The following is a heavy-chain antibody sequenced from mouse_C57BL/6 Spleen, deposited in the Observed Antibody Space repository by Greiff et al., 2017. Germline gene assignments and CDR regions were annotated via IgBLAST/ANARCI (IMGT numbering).Heavy chain of an antibody. CDR1: GFTFSSYG. CDR2: ISSGGSYT. J-gene: IGHJ1*03. CDR3: ARQKVYYGSSYCYFGV. D-gene: IGHD1-1*01. V-gene: IGHV5-6*01. Sequence: EVKLMESGGDLVKPGGSLKLSCAASGFTFSSYGMSWVRQTPDKRLEWVATISSGGSYTYYPDSVKGRFTISRDNAKNTLYLQMSSLKSEDTAMYYCARQKVYYGSSYCYFGVWGTGTTVTVSS.